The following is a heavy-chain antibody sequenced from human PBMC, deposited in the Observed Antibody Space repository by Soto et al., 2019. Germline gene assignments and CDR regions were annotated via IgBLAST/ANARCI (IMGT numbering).Heavy chain of an antibody. V-gene: IGHV3-23*01. CDR1: GFTFSGYA. CDR2: ITSGGDT. CDR3: ARDSDCHSTSCFFPPHV. J-gene: IGHJ6*02. Sequence: PGGSLRLSCATSGFTFSGYAMTWVRQAPGKGLNWVSAITSGGDTFFADSVKGRFTISRDNPKNSLFLEMNSLRVEDTAVYYCARDSDCHSTSCFFPPHVWDQGTTVTVSS. D-gene: IGHD2-2*01.